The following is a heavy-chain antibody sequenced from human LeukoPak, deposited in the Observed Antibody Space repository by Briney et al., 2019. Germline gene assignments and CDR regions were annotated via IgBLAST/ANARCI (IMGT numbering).Heavy chain of an antibody. D-gene: IGHD3-10*01. J-gene: IGHJ5*02. CDR2: INHSGST. V-gene: IGHV4-34*01. CDR1: GGSFSGYY. Sequence: KPSETLSLTCAVYGGSFSGYYWSWIRQPPGKGLEWIGEINHSGSTNYNPSLKSRVTISVETSKNQFSLKLSSVTAADTAVYYCARARGVIIRNSADPWGQGTLVTVSS. CDR3: ARARGVIIRNSADP.